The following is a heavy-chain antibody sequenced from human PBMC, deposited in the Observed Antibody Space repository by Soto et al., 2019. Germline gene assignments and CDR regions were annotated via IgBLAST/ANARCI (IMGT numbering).Heavy chain of an antibody. CDR3: AKNWNSEEYYMDV. V-gene: IGHV4-59*01. D-gene: IGHD1-7*01. Sequence: PSETLSLTCAVSGGSISSYSWSWIRQPPGKGLEWIGYIFYSGSTNYNPSLKSRVTISVDTSKNQFSLKLSSVTAADTAVYYCAKNWNSEEYYMDVWGKGTTVTVSS. CDR1: GGSISSYS. J-gene: IGHJ6*03. CDR2: IFYSGST.